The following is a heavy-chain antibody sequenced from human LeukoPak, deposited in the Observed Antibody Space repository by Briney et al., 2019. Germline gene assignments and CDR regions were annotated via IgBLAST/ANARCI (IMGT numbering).Heavy chain of an antibody. CDR1: GGSFSGYY. J-gene: IGHJ5*02. Sequence: PSETLSLTCAVYGGSFSGYYWSWIRQPPGKGLEWIGEINHSGSTNYNPSLKSRVTISVDTSKNQFSLKLSSVTAADTAVYYCARGGIAVVVAATPNWFDPWGQGTLVTVSS. CDR2: INHSGST. D-gene: IGHD2-15*01. V-gene: IGHV4-34*01. CDR3: ARGGIAVVVAATPNWFDP.